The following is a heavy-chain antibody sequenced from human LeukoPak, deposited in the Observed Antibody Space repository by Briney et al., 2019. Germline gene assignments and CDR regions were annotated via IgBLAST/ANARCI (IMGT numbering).Heavy chain of an antibody. CDR1: GFTFSSYA. Sequence: GGSLRLSCAASGFTFSSYAMHWVRQAPGKGLEWVAVISYDGSNKYYADSVKGRFTISRDNSKNTLYLQMNSLRAEDTAVYYCARGDSSSSSAEYFQHWGQGTLVTVSS. J-gene: IGHJ1*01. CDR2: ISYDGSNK. V-gene: IGHV3-30-3*01. D-gene: IGHD6-13*01. CDR3: ARGDSSSSSAEYFQH.